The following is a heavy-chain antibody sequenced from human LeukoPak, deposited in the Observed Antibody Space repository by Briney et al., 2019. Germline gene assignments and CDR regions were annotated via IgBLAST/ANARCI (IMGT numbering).Heavy chain of an antibody. J-gene: IGHJ4*02. D-gene: IGHD4-11*01. CDR1: GFTFNKYD. V-gene: IGHV3-48*04. CDR3: ARPPTVKTPDFDY. CDR2: ISSSSSTI. Sequence: GGSLRLSCAASGFTFNKYDMYWIRQAPGKGLEWVSYISSSSSTIYYADSVKGRFTISRDNAKNSLYLQMNSLRADDTAVYYCARPPTVKTPDFDYWGQGTLVIVSS.